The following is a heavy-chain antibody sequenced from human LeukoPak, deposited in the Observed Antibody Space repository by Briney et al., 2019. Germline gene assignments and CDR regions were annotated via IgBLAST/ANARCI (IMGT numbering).Heavy chain of an antibody. D-gene: IGHD3-16*02. CDR1: GGSFSTYY. J-gene: IGHJ4*02. CDR3: ARYIWGSYPTFEDY. CDR2: IYYSGGT. V-gene: IGHV4-59*01. Sequence: PSETLSLTCTVSGGSFSTYYWSWIRQPPGKGLEWIGYIYYSGGTNYNPSLKSRVTISVDTSKNQFSLKLSSVTAADTAVYYCARYIWGSYPTFEDYWGQGSLVTVSS.